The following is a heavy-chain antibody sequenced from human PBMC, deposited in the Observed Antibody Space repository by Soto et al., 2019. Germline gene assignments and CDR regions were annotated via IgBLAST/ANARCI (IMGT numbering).Heavy chain of an antibody. V-gene: IGHV3-33*01. Sequence: QVQLVESGGGVVQPGRSLRLSCAASGFTFSSYGMHWVRQAPGKGLEWVAVIWYDGSNKYYADSVKGRFTISRDNSKNPLYLQMNSLRAEDTAVYYCARDPRGYYDILTGYYTGWFDPWGQGTLVTVSS. CDR3: ARDPRGYYDILTGYYTGWFDP. CDR2: IWYDGSNK. CDR1: GFTFSSYG. D-gene: IGHD3-9*01. J-gene: IGHJ5*02.